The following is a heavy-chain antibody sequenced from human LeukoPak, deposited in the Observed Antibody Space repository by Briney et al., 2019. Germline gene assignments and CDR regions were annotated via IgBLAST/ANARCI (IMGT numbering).Heavy chain of an antibody. CDR1: GGSFSGYY. CDR3: ARGGGSTGYYFDF. Sequence: SETLSLTCAVYGGSFSGYYWTWIRQPPGKALEWLGEINHSGSANYNPSLKSRVTISVDTSKNQSSLNVSPVTAADTAVYYCARGGGSTGYYFDFWGQGNLVAVSS. V-gene: IGHV4-34*01. CDR2: INHSGSA. J-gene: IGHJ4*02. D-gene: IGHD3-16*01.